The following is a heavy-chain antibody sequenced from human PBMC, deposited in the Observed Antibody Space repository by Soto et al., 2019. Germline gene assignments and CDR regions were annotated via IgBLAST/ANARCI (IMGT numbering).Heavy chain of an antibody. D-gene: IGHD3-9*01. CDR2: INPNSGGT. V-gene: IGHV1-2*04. J-gene: IGHJ6*02. CDR3: ARGDDILTYYYYYGMDV. Sequence: GASVKVSCKASGYTFTGYYMHWVRQAPGQGLEWMGWINPNSGGTNYAQKFQGWVTMTRDTSISTAYMELSRLRSDDTAVYYCARGDDILTYYYYYGMDVWGQGTTVTVSS. CDR1: GYTFTGYY.